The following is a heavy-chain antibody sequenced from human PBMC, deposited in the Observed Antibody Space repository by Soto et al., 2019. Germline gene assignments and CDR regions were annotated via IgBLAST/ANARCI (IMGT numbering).Heavy chain of an antibody. J-gene: IGHJ6*02. CDR1: GDSLRGQS. CDR3: AREDSYGWSGESLDV. Sequence: QVQLQQWGAGLLKASETLSLTCAVVGDSLRGQSWNWIRQSPGKGLEWIGELDQSGCTNYNPSLKSRAIISDDTSKNQFSLTLTSVTAADTAVYYCAREDSYGWSGESLDVWGQGTTVTVSS. CDR2: LDQSGCT. D-gene: IGHD6-19*01. V-gene: IGHV4-34*01.